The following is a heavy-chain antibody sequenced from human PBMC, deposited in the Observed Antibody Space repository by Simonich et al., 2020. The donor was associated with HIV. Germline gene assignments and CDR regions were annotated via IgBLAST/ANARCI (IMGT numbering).Heavy chain of an antibody. CDR2: IYYSGST. D-gene: IGHD6-19*01. CDR3: ARGRPTGFSNGWYHFDF. V-gene: IGHV4-39*01. Sequence: QLQLQESGPGLVTPSETLSLTCTVSGGSISSSSYYWGWIRQPPGKGLEWIGSIYYSGSTYNNPSLKSRVTLSIDTSKNQFSLKLSSVTAADTAIYYCARGRPTGFSNGWYHFDFWGQGTLVTVSP. CDR1: GGSISSSSYY. J-gene: IGHJ4*02.